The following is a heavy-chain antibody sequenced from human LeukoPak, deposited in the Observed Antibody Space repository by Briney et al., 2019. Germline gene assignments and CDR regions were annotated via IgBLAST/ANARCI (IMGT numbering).Heavy chain of an antibody. CDR3: ARQSIAARGYYYYMDV. CDR1: NDSISSGDYY. CDR2: IYYNGNT. Sequence: SETLSLTCTVSNDSISSGDYYWGWIRQPPGKGLEWIGSIYYNGNTYYNPSLKSRVTISVDTSKNQFSLKLSSVTAADTAMHYCARQSIAARGYYYYMDVWGKGTTVTVSS. D-gene: IGHD6-6*01. V-gene: IGHV4-39*01. J-gene: IGHJ6*03.